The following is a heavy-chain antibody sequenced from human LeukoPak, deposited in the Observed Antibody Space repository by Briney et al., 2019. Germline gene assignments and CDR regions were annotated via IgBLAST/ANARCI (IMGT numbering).Heavy chain of an antibody. CDR1: EFTFSSYS. V-gene: IGHV3-23*01. J-gene: IGHJ4*02. D-gene: IGHD1-1*01. CDR2: INNFGSST. CDR3: ARYWNDRYFDY. Sequence: GGSLRLSYAASEFTFSSYSMGWVRQAPGRGLEWVSVINNFGSSTFYADSVKGRFTISRDNSKSTLYLQMNSLRAEDTAVYYCARYWNDRYFDYWGQGTLVTVSS.